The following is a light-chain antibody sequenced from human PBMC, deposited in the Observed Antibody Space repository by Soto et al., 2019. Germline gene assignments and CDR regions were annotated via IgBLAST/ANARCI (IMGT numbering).Light chain of an antibody. CDR2: AAS. CDR3: QQSYRTPYN. CDR1: QSSSNY. J-gene: IGKJ2*01. V-gene: IGKV1-39*01. Sequence: DIQMTQSPSSLSASVGDRVTITCRASQSSSNYLNWYQQKPGKAPKLLIYAASSLQSGVPSRFSGSGSGTDFTLTISSLQPEDFATYYCQQSYRTPYNFGQGTKLEIK.